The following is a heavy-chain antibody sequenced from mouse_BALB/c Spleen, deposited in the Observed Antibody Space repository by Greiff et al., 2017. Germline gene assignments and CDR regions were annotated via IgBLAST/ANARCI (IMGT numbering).Heavy chain of an antibody. CDR3: ASISSGYPFYAMDY. D-gene: IGHD3-1*01. V-gene: IGHV2-2*02. Sequence: QVQLQQSGPGLVQPSQSLSITCTVSGFSLTSYGVHWVRQSPGKGLEWLGVIWSGGSTDYNAAFISRLSISKDNSKSQVFFKMNSLQANDTAIYYCASISSGYPFYAMDYWGQGTSVTVSS. CDR2: IWSGGST. J-gene: IGHJ4*01. CDR1: GFSLTSYG.